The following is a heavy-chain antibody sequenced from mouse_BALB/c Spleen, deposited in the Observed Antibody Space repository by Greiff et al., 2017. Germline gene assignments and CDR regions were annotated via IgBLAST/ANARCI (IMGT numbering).Heavy chain of an antibody. CDR1: GFTFSSYA. CDR3: AREGLRSHYFDY. Sequence: EVQLVESGGGLVKPGGSLKLSCAASGFTFSSYAMSWVRQTPEKRLEWVASISSGGSTYYPDSVKGRFTISRDNARNILYLQMSSLRSEDTAMYYCAREGLRSHYFDYWGQGTTLTVSS. D-gene: IGHD1-1*01. V-gene: IGHV5-6-5*01. CDR2: ISSGGST. J-gene: IGHJ2*01.